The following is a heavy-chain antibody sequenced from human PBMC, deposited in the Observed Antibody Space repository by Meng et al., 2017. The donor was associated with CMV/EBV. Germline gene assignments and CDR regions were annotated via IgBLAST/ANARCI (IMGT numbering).Heavy chain of an antibody. CDR2: ITSSGRTK. Sequence: GESLKISCAASGFIFSDYYMSWIRQAPGKGLEWVSYITSSGRTKYYADSVKGRFTISRDNAKNSLYLQMNSLRAEDTALYYCATDLPSDPSLDPIGLDYWGQGTLVTVSS. V-gene: IGHV3-11*01. D-gene: IGHD1-1*01. CDR1: GFIFSDYY. J-gene: IGHJ4*02. CDR3: ATDLPSDPSLDPIGLDY.